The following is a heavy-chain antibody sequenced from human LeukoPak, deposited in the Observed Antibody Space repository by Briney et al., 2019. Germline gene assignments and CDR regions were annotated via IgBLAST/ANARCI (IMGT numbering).Heavy chain of an antibody. CDR3: ARDVLLWFGELSRSDY. CDR2: ISPYNGNT. V-gene: IGHV1-18*01. CDR1: GYTFTSYG. Sequence: ASVKVSCKASGYTFTSYGISWVRQAPGQGLEWMGWISPYNGNTNYAQKLQGRVTMTTDTSTSTAYMELWSLRSDDTAVYYCARDVLLWFGELSRSDYWGQGTLVTVSS. D-gene: IGHD3-10*01. J-gene: IGHJ4*02.